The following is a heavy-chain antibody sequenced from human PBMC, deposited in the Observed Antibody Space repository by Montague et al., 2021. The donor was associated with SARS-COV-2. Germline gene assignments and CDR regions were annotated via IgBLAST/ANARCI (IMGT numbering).Heavy chain of an antibody. Sequence: SLRLSCEASGFTFSSYWMSWFRQAPGKGLEWVANIKQDGSEKYYVDSVKGRFTISRDNAKNSLYLQMNSLRAEDTAVYYCARDTMVRGVRYYYYGMDVWGQGTTVTVSS. V-gene: IGHV3-7*01. CDR1: GFTFSSYW. CDR2: IKQDGSEK. D-gene: IGHD3-10*01. J-gene: IGHJ6*02. CDR3: ARDTMVRGVRYYYYGMDV.